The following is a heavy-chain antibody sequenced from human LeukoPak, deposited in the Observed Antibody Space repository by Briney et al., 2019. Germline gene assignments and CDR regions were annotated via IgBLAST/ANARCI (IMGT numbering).Heavy chain of an antibody. CDR3: AREAGSSSPLDF. CDR1: GFTFSSYT. J-gene: IGHJ4*02. V-gene: IGHV3-21*01. D-gene: IGHD6-6*01. CDR2: ISSSSGYI. Sequence: GGSLRLSCAASGFTFSSYTMNWVRQAPVKGLEWVSSISSSSGYIYYADSLKGRFTISRDNAKNSLYLQVNSLRAEDTAVYYCAREAGSSSPLDFWGQGTLVTVSS.